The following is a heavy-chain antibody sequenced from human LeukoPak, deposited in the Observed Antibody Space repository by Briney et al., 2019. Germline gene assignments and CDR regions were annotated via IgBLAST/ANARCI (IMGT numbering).Heavy chain of an antibody. CDR3: AQRDIVVVVAANAFDI. Sequence: ASVKVSCKASGYTFTGYYMHWVRQAPGQGLGWMGWINPNSGGTNYAQKFQGRVTMTRDTSISTAYMELSRLRSDDTAVYYCAQRDIVVVVAANAFDIWGQGTMVTVSS. CDR1: GYTFTGYY. J-gene: IGHJ3*02. V-gene: IGHV1-2*02. CDR2: INPNSGGT. D-gene: IGHD2-15*01.